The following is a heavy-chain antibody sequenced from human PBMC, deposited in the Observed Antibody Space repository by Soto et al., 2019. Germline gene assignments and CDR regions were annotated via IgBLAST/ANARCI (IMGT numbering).Heavy chain of an antibody. D-gene: IGHD3-3*02. J-gene: IGHJ5*02. CDR3: ARDREIGFLEWLPSTNWFDP. CDR2: INHSVST. Sequence: PSETLSLTCAVYGGSFSGYYWSWIRQPPGKGLEWIGEINHSVSTNYNPSLKSRVAISVDTSKNQFSLKLSSVTAADTAVYYCARDREIGFLEWLPSTNWFDPWGQGTRVTVSS. V-gene: IGHV4-34*01. CDR1: GGSFSGYY.